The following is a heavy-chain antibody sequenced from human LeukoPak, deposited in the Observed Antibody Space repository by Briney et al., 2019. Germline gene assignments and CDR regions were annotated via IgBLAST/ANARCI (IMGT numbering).Heavy chain of an antibody. CDR2: IWSDGTEK. J-gene: IGHJ5*01. CDR3: AKDAQRGFDYSNSLES. Sequence: GGSLRLSCAASGFTYSHYGMHWVRQVPGKGLEWVAVIWSDGTEKYYGDAVKGRFTISRDNSMKTLYLQMNSLRGDDTPVYYCAKDAQRGFDYSNSLESWGQGTLVTVSS. V-gene: IGHV3-33*06. CDR1: GFTYSHYG. D-gene: IGHD4-11*01.